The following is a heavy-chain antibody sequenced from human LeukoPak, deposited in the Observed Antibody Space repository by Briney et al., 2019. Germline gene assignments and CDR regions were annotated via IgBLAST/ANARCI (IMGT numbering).Heavy chain of an antibody. CDR3: ASRMIVVVSYYFDY. CDR1: GGSFSGYY. D-gene: IGHD3-22*01. CDR2: INHSGST. V-gene: IGHV4-34*01. J-gene: IGHJ4*02. Sequence: SETLSLTCAVYGGSFSGYYWSRIRQPPGKGLEWIGEINHSGSTNYNPSLKSRVTISVDTSKNQFSPKLSSVTAADTAVYYCASRMIVVVSYYFDYWGQGTLVTVSS.